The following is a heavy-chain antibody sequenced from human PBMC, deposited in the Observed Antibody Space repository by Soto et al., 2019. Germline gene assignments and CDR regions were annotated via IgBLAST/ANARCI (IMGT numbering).Heavy chain of an antibody. D-gene: IGHD3-22*01. V-gene: IGHV3-33*01. CDR1: GFTFSSFG. J-gene: IGHJ4*02. Sequence: QVQLVESGGGVVQPGRSLRLSCAASGFTFSSFGMHWVRQAPGKGLEWVAVIWYDGSNKFYSDSVKGRFTISRDNSKNTLYLQMHSLRAEDTAVYYCARDHRYDYDSSGYYGYVDYWGQGTLVTVSS. CDR2: IWYDGSNK. CDR3: ARDHRYDYDSSGYYGYVDY.